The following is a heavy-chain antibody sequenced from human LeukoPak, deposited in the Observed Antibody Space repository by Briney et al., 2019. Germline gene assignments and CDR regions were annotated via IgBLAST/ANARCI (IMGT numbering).Heavy chain of an antibody. Sequence: GGSLRLSCAASGFTFRSYGMHWVRQAPGKGLEWVAFIRFEGREKFYADSVKGRFTVSRDNSKNTLYLQMNSLRAEDTAVYYCAKDPVDSSGWSTYYFDYWGQGTLVTVSS. V-gene: IGHV3-30*02. D-gene: IGHD6-19*01. CDR1: GFTFRSYG. J-gene: IGHJ4*02. CDR3: AKDPVDSSGWSTYYFDY. CDR2: IRFEGREK.